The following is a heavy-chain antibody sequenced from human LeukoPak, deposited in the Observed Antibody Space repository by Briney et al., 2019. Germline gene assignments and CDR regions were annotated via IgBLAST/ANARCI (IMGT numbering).Heavy chain of an antibody. CDR3: ARARRGYGMDV. Sequence: SETLSLTCAVYGGSFSGYYWSWIRQPTGKGLEWIGEINHSGSTNYNPSLKSRVTISVDTSKNQFSLKLSSVTAADTAVYYCARARRGYGMDVWGKGTTVTVSS. CDR1: GGSFSGYY. D-gene: IGHD1-14*01. CDR2: INHSGST. J-gene: IGHJ6*04. V-gene: IGHV4-34*01.